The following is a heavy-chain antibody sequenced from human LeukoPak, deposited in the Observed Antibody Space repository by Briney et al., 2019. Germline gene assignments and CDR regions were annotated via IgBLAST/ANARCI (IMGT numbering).Heavy chain of an antibody. J-gene: IGHJ4*02. CDR3: ARAGGVKTAALDLDY. V-gene: IGHV4-59*01. CDR1: GGSISDYS. D-gene: IGHD6-25*01. Sequence: SETLSLTCTVSGGSISDYSWSWIRQPPGKGMEWIGNIYYSGSANHNPSLKSRVTISRDTSKNQFSLKLTSVTTADTAVYYCARAGGVKTAALDLDYWGQGTLVTVSS. CDR2: IYYSGSA.